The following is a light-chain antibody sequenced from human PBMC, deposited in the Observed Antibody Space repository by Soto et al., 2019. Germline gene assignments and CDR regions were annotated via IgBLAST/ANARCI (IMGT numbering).Light chain of an antibody. J-gene: IGKJ1*01. CDR2: KAS. CDR3: QRSWT. CDR1: QSIRGW. Sequence: DIQMTQSPSTLSASVGDRVTITCRASQSIRGWLAWYQQKPGKAPKPLIYKASSLESGDPSRFSGSGSGTEFNLAISILQPYDFATYYCQRSWTFGQGNKVEIK. V-gene: IGKV1-5*03.